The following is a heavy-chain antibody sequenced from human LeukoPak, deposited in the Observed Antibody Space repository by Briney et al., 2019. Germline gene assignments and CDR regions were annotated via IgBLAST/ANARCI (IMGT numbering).Heavy chain of an antibody. J-gene: IGHJ5*02. CDR3: AREDFCSSTSCPEFDP. Sequence: ASVTVSCKASGYTFTGYYMHWVRQAPGQGLEWMGWINPNSGGTNYAQKFQGRVTMTRDTSTSTVYMELSSLRSEDTAVYYCAREDFCSSTSCPEFDPWGQGTLVTVSS. CDR2: INPNSGGT. D-gene: IGHD2-2*01. V-gene: IGHV1-2*02. CDR1: GYTFTGYY.